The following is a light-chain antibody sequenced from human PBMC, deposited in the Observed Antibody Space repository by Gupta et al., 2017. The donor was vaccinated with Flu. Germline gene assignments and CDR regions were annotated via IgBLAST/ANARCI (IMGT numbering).Light chain of an antibody. J-gene: IGKJ2*02. Sequence: TLSLSPGDRATLSCGASQSLGGHYLAWYQKKPGLAPRLLIYDASQRENGVPDRFSGSGFGTHFTLTVSSLEPEDFAVYYCQQYGGSPPWTFGQGTKLEIK. CDR3: QQYGGSPPWT. CDR2: DAS. V-gene: IGKV3D-20*01. CDR1: QSLGGHY.